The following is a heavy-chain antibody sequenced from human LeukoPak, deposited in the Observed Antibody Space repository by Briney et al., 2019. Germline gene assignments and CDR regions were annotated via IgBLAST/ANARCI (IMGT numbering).Heavy chain of an antibody. Sequence: PGRSLRLSCAASGFTFSSYAMHWVRQAPGKGLEWVSAISGSGGTTYYANSVKGRFTFSRDNSKNTLYLQMNSLRAEDTAIYYCARMIRDYGDSNWFDPWGQGTLVTVSS. CDR1: GFTFSSYA. CDR2: ISGSGGTT. D-gene: IGHD4-17*01. J-gene: IGHJ5*02. V-gene: IGHV3-23*01. CDR3: ARMIRDYGDSNWFDP.